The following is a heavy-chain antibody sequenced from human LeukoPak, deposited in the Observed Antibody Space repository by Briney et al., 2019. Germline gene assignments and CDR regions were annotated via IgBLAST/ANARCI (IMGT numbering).Heavy chain of an antibody. D-gene: IGHD5-12*01. CDR2: VKSDGIST. CDR3: ARDKGYAVDY. Sequence: PGGSLRLSCAASGFTFSSYEMNWVCQAPGKGLVWVSLVKSDGISTNYADSVKGRFTISRDNAKDTLYLQMNSLRADDTAVYYCARDKGYAVDYWGQGTLVTVSS. CDR1: GFTFSSYE. V-gene: IGHV3-74*01. J-gene: IGHJ4*02.